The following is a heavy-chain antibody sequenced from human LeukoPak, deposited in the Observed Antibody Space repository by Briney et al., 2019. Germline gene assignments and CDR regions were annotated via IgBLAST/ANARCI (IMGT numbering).Heavy chain of an antibody. J-gene: IGHJ3*02. CDR2: VSGNGGTT. D-gene: IGHD2-21*02. CDR1: GFIFNTYA. Sequence: GGSLRLSCAASGFIFNTYAMSWVRQAPGKGLEWVSHVSGNGGTTYYADSVKRRFTISRDNSNNTLHLQMNNLRAEDTAIYYCAKDRETFCGGDCYSYAFDIWGLGSFVTVSS. V-gene: IGHV3-23*01. CDR3: AKDRETFCGGDCYSYAFDI.